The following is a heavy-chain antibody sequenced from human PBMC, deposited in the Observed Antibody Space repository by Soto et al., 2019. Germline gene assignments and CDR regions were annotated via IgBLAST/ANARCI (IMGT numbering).Heavy chain of an antibody. CDR1: GFALSGYS. J-gene: IGHJ4*02. Sequence: GGSLRLSCAASGFALSGYSMHWVRQAPGKGLVWVSCINSDGSTTTYADSVKGRFTISRDDAKNTLYLQMNSLRAEDTAVYYCARGSRDDYNALDYWGQGTLVTVS. CDR3: ARGSRDDYNALDY. D-gene: IGHD4-4*01. V-gene: IGHV3-74*01. CDR2: INSDGSTT.